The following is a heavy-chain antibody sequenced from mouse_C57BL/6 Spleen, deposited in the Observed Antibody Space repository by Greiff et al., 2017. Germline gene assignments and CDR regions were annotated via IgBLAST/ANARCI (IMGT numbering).Heavy chain of an antibody. CDR1: GYTFTSYW. D-gene: IGHD2-4*01. J-gene: IGHJ2*01. CDR2: IDPSDSYT. V-gene: IGHV1-50*01. Sequence: QVHVKQPGAELVKPGASVKLSCKASGYTFTSYWMQWVKQRPGQGLEWIGEIDPSDSYTNYNQKFKGKATLTVDTSSSTAYMQLSSLTSEDSAVYYCARRRLRRGGYFDYWGQGTTLTVSS. CDR3: ARRRLRRGGYFDY.